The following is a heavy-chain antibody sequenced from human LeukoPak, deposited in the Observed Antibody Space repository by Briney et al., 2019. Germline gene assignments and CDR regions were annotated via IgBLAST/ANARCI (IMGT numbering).Heavy chain of an antibody. CDR2: IYYSGST. CDR3: ARLTAAAGKVFDY. D-gene: IGHD6-13*01. J-gene: IGHJ4*02. Sequence: SETLSLTCTVSGGSLSSSSYYWDWIRQPPGKGLEWIGSIYYSGSTYYNPSLKSRVTISVDTSKNQFSLKLSSMTAADTAAYYCARLTAAAGKVFDYWGQGTLVTVSS. V-gene: IGHV4-39*01. CDR1: GGSLSSSSYY.